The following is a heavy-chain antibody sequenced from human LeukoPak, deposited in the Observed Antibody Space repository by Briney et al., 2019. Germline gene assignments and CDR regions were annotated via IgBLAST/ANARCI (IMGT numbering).Heavy chain of an antibody. Sequence: PAGSLRLSCAASGFTFDDYGMSWVRQAPGKGLEWVSGINWNGGSTGYADSVKGRFTISRDNAKNSLYLQMNSLRAEDTALYYCATTVAAFGPQTYYYYYYMDVWGKGTTVTVSS. V-gene: IGHV3-20*04. CDR1: GFTFDDYG. CDR2: INWNGGST. D-gene: IGHD6-19*01. CDR3: ATTVAAFGPQTYYYYYYMDV. J-gene: IGHJ6*03.